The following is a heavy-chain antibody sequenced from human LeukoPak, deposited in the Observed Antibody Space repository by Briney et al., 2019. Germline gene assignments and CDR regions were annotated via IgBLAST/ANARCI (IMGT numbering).Heavy chain of an antibody. CDR1: GGSISSGSYY. CDR2: IYTSGST. CDR3: ARNGHYSIDY. D-gene: IGHD3-3*01. V-gene: IGHV4-61*02. J-gene: IGHJ4*02. Sequence: SETLSLTCTVSGGSISSGSYYWSWIRQPAGKGLEWIGRIYTSGSTNYNPSLKSRVTMSLDKSKNQFSLKLSSVTAADTAVYYCARNGHYSIDYWGQGTPVTVSS.